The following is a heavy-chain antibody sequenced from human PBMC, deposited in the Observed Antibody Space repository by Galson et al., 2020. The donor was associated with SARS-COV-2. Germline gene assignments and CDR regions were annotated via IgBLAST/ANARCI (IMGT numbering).Heavy chain of an antibody. Sequence: TGGSLRLSCAASGFTFDDYAIHWVRQAPGKGLEWVSLISGDGGSTYYADSVRGRFTISRDNNKNSLYLQMNSLRTEDSALYYCAKDQYYFECRGYFLRGNGMEYWGQGTLVTVSS. CDR3: AKDQYYFECRGYFLRGNGMEY. V-gene: IGHV3-43*02. CDR2: ISGDGGST. CDR1: GFTFDDYA. J-gene: IGHJ4*02. D-gene: IGHD3-22*01.